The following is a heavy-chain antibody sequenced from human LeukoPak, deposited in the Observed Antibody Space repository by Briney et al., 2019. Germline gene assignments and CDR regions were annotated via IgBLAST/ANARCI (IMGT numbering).Heavy chain of an antibody. Sequence: HSGRSLRLSCAASGFTFSSYAMHRVRQAPGKGLEWVAVISYDGSNKYYADSVKGRFTISRDNSKNTLYLQMNSLRAEDTAVYYCAREVRGVGGAFDIWGQGTMVTVSS. J-gene: IGHJ3*02. CDR1: GFTFSSYA. CDR2: ISYDGSNK. D-gene: IGHD3-10*01. CDR3: AREVRGVGGAFDI. V-gene: IGHV3-30-3*01.